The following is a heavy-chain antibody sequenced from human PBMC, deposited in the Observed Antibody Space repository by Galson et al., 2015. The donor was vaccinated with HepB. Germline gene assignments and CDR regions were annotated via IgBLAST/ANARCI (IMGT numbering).Heavy chain of an antibody. Sequence: SLRLSCAASGFSFGDHSMNWVRQAPGKGLEWVSFISGSGSDIYYADSVKGRFTISRDNFKNSLYLQMNSLRAEDTAVYYCAREGTIFGVVNIPPNDALDIGGQGTMFTVSS. D-gene: IGHD3-3*01. CDR1: GFSFGDHS. V-gene: IGHV3-21*01. CDR2: ISGSGSDI. CDR3: AREGTIFGVVNIPPNDALDI. J-gene: IGHJ3*02.